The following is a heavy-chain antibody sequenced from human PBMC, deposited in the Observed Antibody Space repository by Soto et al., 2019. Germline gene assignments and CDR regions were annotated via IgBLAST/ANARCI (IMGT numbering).Heavy chain of an antibody. CDR3: ARAYASNKYWFDP. V-gene: IGHV1-69*13. CDR2: IIPIFGAA. J-gene: IGHJ5*02. D-gene: IGHD2-2*01. CDR1: GGTFSSYI. Sequence: SVKVSCKASGGTFSSYIISWVRQAPGQGLEWMGGIIPIFGAATYAQKFQDRVTITADESTTTAYMELSSLRSEDTAVYFCARAYASNKYWFDPWGQGTLVTVSS.